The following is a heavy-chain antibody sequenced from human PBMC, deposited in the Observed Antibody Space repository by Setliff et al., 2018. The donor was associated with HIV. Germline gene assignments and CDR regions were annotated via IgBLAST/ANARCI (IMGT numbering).Heavy chain of an antibody. D-gene: IGHD3-10*01. CDR3: ARSYYGSGSYQGVLDY. V-gene: IGHV1-46*03. CDR2: INPSDGST. Sequence: ASVKVSCKTSGYTFTSYTTHWGRQAPGQGLEWMGLINPSDGSTSYAPKFQDRVTMTRDTSTTTVYMELSSLRSEDTAVYFCARSYYGSGSYQGVLDYWGQGTLVTVSS. CDR1: GYTFTSYT. J-gene: IGHJ4*02.